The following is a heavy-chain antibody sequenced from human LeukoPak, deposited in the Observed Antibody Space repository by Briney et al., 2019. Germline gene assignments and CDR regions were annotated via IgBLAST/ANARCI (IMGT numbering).Heavy chain of an antibody. CDR2: ISGSGGST. V-gene: IGHV3-23*01. CDR3: ARVNGPNSGYYYTLDL. CDR1: GFTFSSYA. Sequence: GGSLRLSCAASGFTFSSYAMSWVRQAPGKGLEWVSAISGSGGSTYYADSVKGRFTISRDSSESTLFLQMNSLRTEDTAVYYCARVNGPNSGYYYTLDLWGQGTPVTVSS. D-gene: IGHD3-22*01. J-gene: IGHJ5*02.